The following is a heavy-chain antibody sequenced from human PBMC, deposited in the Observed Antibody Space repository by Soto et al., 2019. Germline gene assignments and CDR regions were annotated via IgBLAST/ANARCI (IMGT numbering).Heavy chain of an antibody. D-gene: IGHD3-10*01. J-gene: IGHJ4*02. Sequence: SLRLSCAASGFTFSSYAMHWVRQAPGKGLEWVAVISYDGSNKYYADSVKGRFTISRDNSKNTLYLQMNSLRAEDTAVYYCAKIPGQYSITLDYWGQGTMVTVSS. CDR3: AKIPGQYSITLDY. CDR2: ISYDGSNK. V-gene: IGHV3-30-3*01. CDR1: GFTFSSYA.